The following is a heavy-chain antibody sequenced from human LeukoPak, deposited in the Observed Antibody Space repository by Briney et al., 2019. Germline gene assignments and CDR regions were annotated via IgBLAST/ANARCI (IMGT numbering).Heavy chain of an antibody. J-gene: IGHJ5*02. CDR2: INTGTGDT. CDR3: ARGNSEIHWFDP. CDR1: GYIFTNYA. V-gene: IGHV1-3*03. Sequence: ASVKVSCKASGYIFTNYAMNWVRQAPGQRLEWLGWINTGTGDTKYSQEFQDRVTFTSDTSATTVYMELSCLRSEDTAVYYCARGNSEIHWFDPWGQGTLVTVSS. D-gene: IGHD3-10*01.